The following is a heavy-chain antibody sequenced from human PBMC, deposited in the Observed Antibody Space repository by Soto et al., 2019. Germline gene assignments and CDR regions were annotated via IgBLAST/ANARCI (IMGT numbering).Heavy chain of an antibody. J-gene: IGHJ3*02. CDR3: TTDRYSGSPRGDAFDI. D-gene: IGHD1-26*01. CDR2: IKSKTDGATT. CDR1: GFTFSNAW. Sequence: GGSLRLPCAASGFTFSNAWMSWVRQAPGKGLEWVGSIKSKTDGATTDYAAPVKCRFTISRDESKNTLYLQMNSLKTEDTAVYYCTTDRYSGSPRGDAFDIWGQGTMVTVSS. V-gene: IGHV3-15*01.